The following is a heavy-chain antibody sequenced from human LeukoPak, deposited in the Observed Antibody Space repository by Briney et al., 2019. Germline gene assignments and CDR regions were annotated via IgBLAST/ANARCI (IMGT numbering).Heavy chain of an antibody. Sequence: PSETLSLTCTVSGGSISSYYWRWIRQPTGKGVEGIGYIYYSGSTNYNRSLKRRVTISVDTSKNQFSLQLSSVTAADTAVYYCAIAIFGVARFDYWGQGTLVTVSS. D-gene: IGHD3-3*01. CDR2: IYYSGST. J-gene: IGHJ4*02. V-gene: IGHV4-59*01. CDR1: GGSISSYY. CDR3: AIAIFGVARFDY.